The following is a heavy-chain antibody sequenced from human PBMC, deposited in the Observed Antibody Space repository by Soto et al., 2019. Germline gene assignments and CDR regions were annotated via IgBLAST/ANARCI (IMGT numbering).Heavy chain of an antibody. Sequence: ASVKVSCKASGYTFTGYYMHWVRQAPGQGLEWMGWISPNSGGTNYAQKFQGWVTMTRDTSISTAYMEMSRLRSDDTAVYYCARGPYCSGGSCYPKDGGSFDYYGMDVWGQGTTVTVSS. CDR3: ARGPYCSGGSCYPKDGGSFDYYGMDV. D-gene: IGHD2-15*01. J-gene: IGHJ6*02. CDR1: GYTFTGYY. V-gene: IGHV1-2*04. CDR2: ISPNSGGT.